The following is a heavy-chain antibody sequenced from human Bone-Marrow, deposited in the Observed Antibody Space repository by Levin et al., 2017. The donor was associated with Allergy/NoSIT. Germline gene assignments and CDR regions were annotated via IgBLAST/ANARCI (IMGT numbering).Heavy chain of an antibody. CDR2: ISADRGTT. D-gene: IGHD2-15*01. CDR1: GYNFSSYG. V-gene: IGHV1-18*01. CDR3: GRGYEVDY. J-gene: IGHJ4*02. Sequence: ASVKVSCKASGYNFSSYGLSWVRQAPGQGLEWMGWISADRGTTNYAQRLQGRVTMTTDTSTSTAYMELRSLRSDDTAVYFCGRGYEVDYWGQGTLVTVSS.